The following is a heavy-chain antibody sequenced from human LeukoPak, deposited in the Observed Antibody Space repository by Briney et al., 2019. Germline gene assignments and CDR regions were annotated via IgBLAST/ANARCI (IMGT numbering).Heavy chain of an antibody. CDR2: IGTAGDT. J-gene: IGHJ4*02. CDR3: ARTTKYGDYDY. V-gene: IGHV3-13*01. Sequence: GGSLRLSCAASGSTFSSYDMHWVRQATGKGLEWVSAIGTAGDTYYPGSVKGRFTISRENAKNSLYLQMNSLRAGDTAVYYCARTTKYGDYDYWGQGTLVTVSS. D-gene: IGHD4-17*01. CDR1: GSTFSSYD.